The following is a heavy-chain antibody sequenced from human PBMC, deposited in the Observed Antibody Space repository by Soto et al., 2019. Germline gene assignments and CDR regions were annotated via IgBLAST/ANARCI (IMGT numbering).Heavy chain of an antibody. D-gene: IGHD3-10*01. CDR3: ARPRNIVIWFGELPDV. CDR1: GFTFSSHA. J-gene: IGHJ6*02. Sequence: QVQLVESGGGVVQPGRSLRLSCAASGFTFSSHAMHWVRQAPGKGLEWVRVISYDGSDKYYAVSVKGRFTISRDNSKNTLYLQMNSLRVEDTAAYYCARPRNIVIWFGELPDVWGQGTTVIVS. CDR2: ISYDGSDK. V-gene: IGHV3-30-3*01.